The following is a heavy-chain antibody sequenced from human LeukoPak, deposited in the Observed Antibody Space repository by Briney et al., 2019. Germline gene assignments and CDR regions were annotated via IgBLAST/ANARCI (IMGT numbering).Heavy chain of an antibody. CDR3: ARDEGVYEGS. V-gene: IGHV1-69*04. J-gene: IGHJ5*02. Sequence: SVKVSCKASGRTFSSYAISWVRQAPGQGLEWMGRIIPILGIANYAQKFQGRVTITADKSTSTAYMELRSLRSEDPAVYYCARDEGVYEGSWGQGTLVTVSS. CDR1: GRTFSSYA. CDR2: IIPILGIA. D-gene: IGHD5-12*01.